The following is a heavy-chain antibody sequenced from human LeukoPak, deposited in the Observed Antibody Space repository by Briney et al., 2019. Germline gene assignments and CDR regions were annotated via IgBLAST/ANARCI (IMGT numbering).Heavy chain of an antibody. CDR1: GFTFSRYS. CDR2: IYSGGST. CDR3: AISRGDY. J-gene: IGHJ4*02. D-gene: IGHD5-12*01. Sequence: GGSLRLSCAASGFTFSRYSMNWVRQTPGKGLEWVSVIYSGGSTYYADSVKGRFTISRDNSKNTLYLQMNSLRAEDTAVYYCAISRGDYWGQGTLVTVSS. V-gene: IGHV3-66*01.